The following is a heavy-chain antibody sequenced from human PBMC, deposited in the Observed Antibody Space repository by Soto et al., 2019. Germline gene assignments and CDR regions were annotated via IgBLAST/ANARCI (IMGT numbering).Heavy chain of an antibody. D-gene: IGHD4-17*01. CDR1: GFTFSTYG. J-gene: IGHJ4*02. Sequence: EVLLLESGGGLVQPGGSLRLSRAASGFTFSTYGMTWVRQAPGKGLEYVSSISGSGADTFYADSVKGRFTISRDNSKNTLYLQLSSLRAEDTATYFCAKDPNGDYVGAFDSWGQGSLVTVSS. CDR2: ISGSGADT. V-gene: IGHV3-23*01. CDR3: AKDPNGDYVGAFDS.